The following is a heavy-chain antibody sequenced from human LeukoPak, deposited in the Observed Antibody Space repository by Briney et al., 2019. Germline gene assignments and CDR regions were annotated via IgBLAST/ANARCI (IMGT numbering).Heavy chain of an antibody. D-gene: IGHD2-15*01. J-gene: IGHJ4*02. V-gene: IGHV3-48*02. CDR1: GXTFSSYS. Sequence: GGSLRLSCAPSGXTFSSYSMNWVRQAPGKGLERVSYISSSSSSIYYADSVKGRFTISRDNAENSLYLQMNSLRDEDTAVYYCARGYCSGGSCHPIFDYWGQGTLVTVSS. CDR2: ISSSSSSI. CDR3: ARGYCSGGSCHPIFDY.